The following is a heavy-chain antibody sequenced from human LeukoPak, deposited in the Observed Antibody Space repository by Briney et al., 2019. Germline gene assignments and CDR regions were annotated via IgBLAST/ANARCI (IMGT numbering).Heavy chain of an antibody. CDR3: ARDKVSGSSGWYYFDY. Sequence: GRSLRLSCAASGFTFSSYAMHWVRQAPGKGLEWEAVISYDGSNNYYADSVKGRFTISRDNSKDTLYLQMNSLRAEDTTVYYCARDKVSGSSGWYYFDYWGQGTLVTVSS. J-gene: IGHJ4*02. V-gene: IGHV3-30-3*01. CDR1: GFTFSSYA. CDR2: ISYDGSNN. D-gene: IGHD6-19*01.